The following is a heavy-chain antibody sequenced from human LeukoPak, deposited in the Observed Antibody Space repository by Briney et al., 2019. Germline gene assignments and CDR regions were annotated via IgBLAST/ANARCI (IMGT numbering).Heavy chain of an antibody. D-gene: IGHD6-13*01. CDR2: INPNSGGT. CDR1: GYTFTGYY. CDR3: ARAGGSSSWSLLFWFDP. Sequence: ASVKVSCKASGYTFTGYYMHWVRQAPGQGLEWMGWINPNSGGTNYAQKFQGRVTMTRDTSISTAYMELRSLRSDDTAVYYCARAGGSSSWSLLFWFDPWGQGTLVTVSS. V-gene: IGHV1-2*02. J-gene: IGHJ5*02.